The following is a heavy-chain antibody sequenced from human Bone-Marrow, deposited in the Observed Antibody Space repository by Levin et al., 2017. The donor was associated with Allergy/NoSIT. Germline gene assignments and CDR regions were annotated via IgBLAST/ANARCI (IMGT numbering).Heavy chain of an antibody. J-gene: IGHJ4*02. CDR3: ARDPLVVVPAATLGGFDY. D-gene: IGHD2-2*01. Sequence: SQTLSLTCAISGDSVSSNSAAWNWIRQSPSRGLEWLGRTYYRSKWYNDYAISVKSRITINPDTSKNQFSLHLNSVTAEDTAVYYCARDPLVVVPAATLGGFDYWGQGTLVTVSS. V-gene: IGHV6-1*01. CDR1: GDSVSSNSAA. CDR2: TYYRSKWYN.